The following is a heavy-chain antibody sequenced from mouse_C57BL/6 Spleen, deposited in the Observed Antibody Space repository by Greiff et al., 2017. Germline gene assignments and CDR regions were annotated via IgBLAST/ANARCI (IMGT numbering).Heavy chain of an antibody. V-gene: IGHV1-52*01. CDR3: ARDTTVVATYWYFDV. CDR1: GYTFTSYW. CDR2: IDPSDSET. Sequence: QVKLQQPGAELVRPGSSVKLSCKASGYTFTSYWMHWVKQRPIQGLEWIGNIDPSDSETHYNQKFKDKATLTVDKSSSTAYMQLSSLTSEDSAVYYCARDTTVVATYWYFDVWGTGTTVTVSS. D-gene: IGHD1-1*01. J-gene: IGHJ1*03.